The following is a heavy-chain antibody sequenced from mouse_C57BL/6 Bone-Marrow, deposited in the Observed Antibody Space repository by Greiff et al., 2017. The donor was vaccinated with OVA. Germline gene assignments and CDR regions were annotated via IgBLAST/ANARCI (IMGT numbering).Heavy chain of an antibody. V-gene: IGHV5-17*01. Sequence: EVKVVESGGGLVKPGGSLKLSCAASGFTFSDYGMHWVRQAPEKGLEWVAYISSGSSTIYYADTVKGRFTISRDNAKNTLFLQMTSLRSEDSAMYCGASLLRRGNWYFDVWGTGTTVTVSS. CDR1: GFTFSDYG. CDR3: ASLLRRGNWYFDV. D-gene: IGHD1-2*01. J-gene: IGHJ1*03. CDR2: ISSGSSTI.